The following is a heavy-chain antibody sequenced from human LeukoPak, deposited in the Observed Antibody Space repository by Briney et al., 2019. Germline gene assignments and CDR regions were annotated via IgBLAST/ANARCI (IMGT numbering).Heavy chain of an antibody. CDR2: ISNRGDIT. Sequence: GGSLRLSCAASGFTFNYAMTWVRQAPGKGLEWVSGISNRGDITYYADSVKGRFTISRDNSKNTLYLQMNSLRAEDTAVYYCASFSSSSGGGDYWGQGTLVTVSS. D-gene: IGHD6-13*01. CDR1: GFTFNYA. CDR3: ASFSSSSGGGDY. J-gene: IGHJ4*02. V-gene: IGHV3-23*01.